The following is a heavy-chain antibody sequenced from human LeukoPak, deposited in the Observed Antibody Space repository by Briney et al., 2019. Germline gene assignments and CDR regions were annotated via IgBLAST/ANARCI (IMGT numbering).Heavy chain of an antibody. CDR2: IKPSGGDT. CDR1: GYTFTDYN. D-gene: IGHD6-13*01. Sequence: ASVKVSCKTSGYTFTDYNLHWVRQAPGQRLEWMGIIKPSGGDTSYAQTFQGRVFMTRDTSTSTVYMELSSLKSEDTAVYYCARGYSSSWYGRYRWFDPWGQGTLVTVSS. CDR3: ARGYSSSWYGRYRWFDP. V-gene: IGHV1-46*01. J-gene: IGHJ5*02.